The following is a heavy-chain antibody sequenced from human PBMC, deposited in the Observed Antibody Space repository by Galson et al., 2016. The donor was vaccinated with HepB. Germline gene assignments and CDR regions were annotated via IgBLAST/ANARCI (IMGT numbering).Heavy chain of an antibody. CDR1: GYSLSELS. CDR3: ATPFQWLAGSG. D-gene: IGHD6-19*01. V-gene: IGHV1-24*01. Sequence: SVKVSCKVSGYSLSELSVHWVRQAPGKGLEWMGGFDPEDGDTMYAQKFQGRVTMTEDTSTDTVYMQLNSLRSEDTAVYYCATPFQWLAGSGWGQGTLVTVSS. J-gene: IGHJ4*02. CDR2: FDPEDGDT.